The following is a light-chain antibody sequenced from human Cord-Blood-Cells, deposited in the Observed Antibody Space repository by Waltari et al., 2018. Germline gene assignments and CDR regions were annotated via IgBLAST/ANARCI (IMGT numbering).Light chain of an antibody. Sequence: AIRMTQSPSSFSASTGDRVTITCRASQGISSYLAWYQQKPGKAPQLLIYAASTLQSGVPSRFSGSGSGTDFTLTISCLHAEDFATYYCQQYYSYPYTFGQGTKLEIK. J-gene: IGKJ2*01. CDR2: AAS. CDR1: QGISSY. CDR3: QQYYSYPYT. V-gene: IGKV1-8*01.